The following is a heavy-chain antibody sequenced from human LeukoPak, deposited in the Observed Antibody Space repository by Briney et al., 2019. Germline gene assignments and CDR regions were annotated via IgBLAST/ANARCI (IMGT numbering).Heavy chain of an antibody. J-gene: IGHJ6*03. CDR2: IIPIFGTA. CDR1: GGTFSSYA. CDR3: ARGIFGVPRDYYYYYMDV. D-gene: IGHD3-3*01. Sequence: SVKVSCKASGGTFSSYAISWVRQAPGQGLEWMGGIIPIFGTANYAQKFQGRVTITADESTSTAYMELSSLRSEDTAVYYCARGIFGVPRDYYYYYMDVWGKGTTVTVSS. V-gene: IGHV1-69*13.